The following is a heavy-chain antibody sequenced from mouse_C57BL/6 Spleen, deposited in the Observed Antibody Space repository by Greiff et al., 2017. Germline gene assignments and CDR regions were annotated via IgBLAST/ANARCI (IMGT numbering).Heavy chain of an antibody. CDR1: GYSFTGYF. CDR3: ARRFYYGSSEDWFAY. CDR2: INPYNGDT. Sequence: VQLKESGPELVKPGDSVKISCKASGYSFTGYFMNWVMQSHGKSLEWIGRINPYNGDTFYNQKFKGKDTLTVDKSSSTAHMELRSLTSEDSAVYYCARRFYYGSSEDWFAYWGQGTLVTVSA. D-gene: IGHD1-1*01. V-gene: IGHV1-20*01. J-gene: IGHJ3*01.